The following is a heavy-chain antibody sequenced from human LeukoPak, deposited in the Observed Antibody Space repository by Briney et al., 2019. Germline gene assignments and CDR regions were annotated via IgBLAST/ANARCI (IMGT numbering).Heavy chain of an antibody. CDR2: ISRNGDTT. J-gene: IGHJ3*02. Sequence: PGGSLRLSCAASGFTFSSHAMHWVRQAPGKGLEYVSTISRNGDTTFYANSVKGRFTISRDNSKNTLYLQMGSLRAEDMAVYYCARFTKRGAFDIWGQGTMVTVSS. CDR3: ARFTKRGAFDI. D-gene: IGHD1-1*01. V-gene: IGHV3-64*01. CDR1: GFTFSSHA.